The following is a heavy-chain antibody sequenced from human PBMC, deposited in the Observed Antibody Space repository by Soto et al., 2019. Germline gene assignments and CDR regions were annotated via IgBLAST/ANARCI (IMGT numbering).Heavy chain of an antibody. V-gene: IGHV1-69*12. CDR3: ASGIQLWLRRINNGYSG. CDR1: GGTFSTYA. CDR2: IIPMFGTA. Sequence: QVQLVQSGAEVKKPESSVKVSCKAPGGTFSTYAISWVRQAPGQGLEWMGGIIPMFGTANYAQRFQDRVTMTADESTNTVYMERSSLRSEDTAVYFGASGIQLWLRRINNGYSGWGQGTLVTVSS. D-gene: IGHD5-18*01. J-gene: IGHJ4*02.